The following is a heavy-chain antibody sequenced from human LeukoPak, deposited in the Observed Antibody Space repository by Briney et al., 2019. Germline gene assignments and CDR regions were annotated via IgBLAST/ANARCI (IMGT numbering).Heavy chain of an antibody. J-gene: IGHJ5*02. Sequence: GGSLRLSCAASGFTFSSYWMNWARQAPGKGLEWVASINHNGNVNYYVDSVKGRFTISRDNAKNSLYLQINSLRAEDTAVYYCARDYGSGHRWFDPWGQGTLVTVSS. CDR3: ARDYGSGHRWFDP. V-gene: IGHV3-7*03. CDR1: GFTFSSYW. CDR2: INHNGNVN. D-gene: IGHD3-10*01.